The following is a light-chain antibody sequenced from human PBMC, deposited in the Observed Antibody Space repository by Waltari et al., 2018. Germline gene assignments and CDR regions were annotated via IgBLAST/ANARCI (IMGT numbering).Light chain of an antibody. CDR2: DVT. V-gene: IGLV2-11*01. J-gene: IGLJ1*01. CDR3: CSYAGSNTYV. Sequence: QSALTQPRSVSGSPGQSVSISCTGTSSDVGGYNYVSWYQHYPGKAPKVMIYDVTQRPSGVPYRFSASKSGNTASLTISGLQPEDEADYYCCSYAGSNTYVFGTGTEVTVL. CDR1: SSDVGGYNY.